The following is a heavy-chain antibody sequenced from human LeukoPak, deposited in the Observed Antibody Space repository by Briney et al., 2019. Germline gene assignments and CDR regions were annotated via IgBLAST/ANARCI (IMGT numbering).Heavy chain of an antibody. Sequence: GGSLRLSCAASGFTFSSYSMNWVRQAPGKGLEWVSSISSSSSYIYYADSVKGRFTISRDNAKNSLYLQMNSLRAEDTAVYYCARDLVATIENYGMDVWGQGTTVTVSS. D-gene: IGHD5-12*01. CDR3: ARDLVATIENYGMDV. CDR2: ISSSSSYI. CDR1: GFTFSSYS. J-gene: IGHJ6*02. V-gene: IGHV3-21*01.